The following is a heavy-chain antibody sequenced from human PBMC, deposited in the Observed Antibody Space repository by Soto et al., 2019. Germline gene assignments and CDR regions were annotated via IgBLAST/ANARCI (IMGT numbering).Heavy chain of an antibody. CDR3: ATYYFGSGRYYRFDT. D-gene: IGHD3-10*01. V-gene: IGHV1-18*01. Sequence: ASVKVSCKASGYGFSFGFSWVRQAPGQGIEWMGWISASDGSSNSAQKFRPRIALTTDTSTNTAYMELLSLTSDDTAVYFCATYYFGSGRYYRFDTWGQGTLVTVSS. J-gene: IGHJ4*02. CDR1: GYGFSFG. CDR2: ISASDGSS.